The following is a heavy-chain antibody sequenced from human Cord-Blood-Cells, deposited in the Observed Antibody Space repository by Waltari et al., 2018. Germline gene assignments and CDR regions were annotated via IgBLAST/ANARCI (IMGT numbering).Heavy chain of an antibody. Sequence: QVQLVQSGAEVKKHGSSVKVSCKASGDTFSSYAISWVRQAPGQGLEWMGRIIPILGIANYAQKFQGRVTITADKSTSTAYMELSSLRSEDTAVYYCAREENYYYMDVWGKGTTVTVSS. J-gene: IGHJ6*03. CDR3: AREENYYYMDV. V-gene: IGHV1-69*09. CDR2: IIPILGIA. CDR1: GDTFSSYA.